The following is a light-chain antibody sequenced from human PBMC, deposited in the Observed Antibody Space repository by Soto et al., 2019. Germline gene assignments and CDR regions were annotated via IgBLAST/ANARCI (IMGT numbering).Light chain of an antibody. CDR3: GTWDSSLREVV. CDR2: ENN. Sequence: QSVLTQPPSVSAAPGQKVTISCSGSSSNIGNNYVSWYQQLPGTAPKLLIYENNKRPSGIPDRFSGSKSGTSATLGITGLQTEDEADYYCGTWDSSLREVVFGGGTKLTVL. V-gene: IGLV1-51*02. CDR1: SSNIGNNY. J-gene: IGLJ2*01.